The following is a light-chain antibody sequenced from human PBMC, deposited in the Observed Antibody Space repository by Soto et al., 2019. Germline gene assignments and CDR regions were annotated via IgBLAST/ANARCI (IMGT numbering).Light chain of an antibody. CDR1: QSVSSY. J-gene: IGKJ5*01. CDR2: DAS. V-gene: IGKV3-11*01. Sequence: EIVLTQSPANLSLSPGERATLSCRASQSVSSYLAWYQQKPGQAPRLLIYDASNRATGIPARFSASGSGTDFTLTISSLEPEDSAVYYCQQRGNWITFGPGTRLEIK. CDR3: QQRGNWIT.